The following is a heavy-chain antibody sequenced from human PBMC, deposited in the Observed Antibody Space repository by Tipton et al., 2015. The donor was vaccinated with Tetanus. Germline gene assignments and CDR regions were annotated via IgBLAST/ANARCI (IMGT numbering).Heavy chain of an antibody. CDR3: ARGGWFPTYFDL. J-gene: IGHJ2*01. V-gene: IGHV4-30-2*01. Sequence: TLSLTCTVSGGSISTGGYSWRWIRQPPGKGLECIGYIFRTGSTTYSPSLKSRVTISADTSKNQVSLRLNSVTAADTAVYFCARGGWFPTYFDLWGRGTLVTVSS. CDR1: GGSISTGGYS. D-gene: IGHD6-19*01. CDR2: IFRTGST.